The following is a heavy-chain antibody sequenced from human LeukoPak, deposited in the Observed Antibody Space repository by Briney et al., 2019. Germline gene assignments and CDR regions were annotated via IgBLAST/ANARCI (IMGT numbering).Heavy chain of an antibody. V-gene: IGHV4-38-2*02. J-gene: IGHJ4*02. CDR3: AREGDGYNYSGSFDY. CDR2: IYHSGST. D-gene: IGHD5-24*01. Sequence: PSETLSLTCTVSGYSISSGYYWGWIRQPPGKGLEWIGSIYHSGSTYYNPSLKSRDTISVVTSKNQFSLKLSSVTAADTAVYYCAREGDGYNYSGSFDYWGQGTLVTVSS. CDR1: GYSISSGYY.